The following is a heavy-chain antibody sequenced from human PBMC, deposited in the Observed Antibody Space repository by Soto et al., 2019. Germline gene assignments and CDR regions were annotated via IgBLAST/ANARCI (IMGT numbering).Heavy chain of an antibody. V-gene: IGHV5-51*01. CDR3: ARRGAALGWFDL. Sequence: GGSPKISWTGSGYRFTTYWLGWVPQMPGKGLEWMGIIYPGDADTRYSAYFQGQVTFSADKSIGTAYMQWTSLKASDTSMYYCARRGAALGWFDLWGQGTLVTVSS. J-gene: IGHJ5*02. CDR2: IYPGDADT. D-gene: IGHD6-13*01. CDR1: GYRFTTYW.